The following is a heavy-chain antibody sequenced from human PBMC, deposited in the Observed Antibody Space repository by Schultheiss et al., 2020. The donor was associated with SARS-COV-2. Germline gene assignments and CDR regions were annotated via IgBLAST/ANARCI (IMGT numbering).Heavy chain of an antibody. D-gene: IGHD3-10*01. CDR2: IIPIFGTA. Sequence: SVKVSCKASGGTFSSYAISWVRQAPGQGLEWMGGIIPIFGTANYAQKFQGRVTITADESTSTAYMELRSLRSDDTAVYYCARDENYYGSGSYYPFDYWGQGTLVTVSS. J-gene: IGHJ4*02. CDR3: ARDENYYGSGSYYPFDY. CDR1: GGTFSSYA. V-gene: IGHV1-69*13.